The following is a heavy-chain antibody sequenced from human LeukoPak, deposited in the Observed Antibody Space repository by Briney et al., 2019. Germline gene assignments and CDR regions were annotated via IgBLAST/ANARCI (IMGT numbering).Heavy chain of an antibody. D-gene: IGHD4-23*01. CDR3: ARVARYDYGGIEYFQH. CDR2: IYSGGST. J-gene: IGHJ1*01. CDR1: GFTVNSNY. V-gene: IGHV3-66*01. Sequence: GGSLRLSCAASGFTVNSNYMSWVRQAPGKGLEWVSVIYSGGSTYYADSVKGRFTISRDNSKNTLYLQMNSLRAEDTAVYYCARVARYDYGGIEYFQHWGQGTQVTVSS.